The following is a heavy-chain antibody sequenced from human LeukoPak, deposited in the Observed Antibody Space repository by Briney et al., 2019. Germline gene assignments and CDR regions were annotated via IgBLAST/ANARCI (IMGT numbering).Heavy chain of an antibody. V-gene: IGHV4-30-4*02. CDR3: ARLSGYSSGHYYSDY. J-gene: IGHJ4*02. CDR2: IYSSGST. Sequence: SETLSLTCTVSGDSISSGFYYWSWIRQPPGRGLEWIGYIYSSGSTYYNPSLKSRVTISVDTSKNQFSLKLSSVTAADTAVYYCARLSGYSSGHYYSDYWGQGTLVTVSS. D-gene: IGHD3-22*01. CDR1: GDSISSGFYY.